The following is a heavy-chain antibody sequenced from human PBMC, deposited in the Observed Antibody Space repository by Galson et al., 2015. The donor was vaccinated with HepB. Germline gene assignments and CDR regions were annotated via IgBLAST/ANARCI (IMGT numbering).Heavy chain of an antibody. CDR3: ARTNYYGSGSYPGG. CDR1: GYTFTGYY. J-gene: IGHJ4*02. Sequence: SVKVSCKASGYTFTGYYMHWVRQAPGQGLEWMGWINPNSGGTNYAQKFQGRVAMTRDTSISTAYMELSRLRSDDTAVYYCARTNYYGSGSYPGGWGQGTLVTVSS. V-gene: IGHV1-2*02. D-gene: IGHD3-10*01. CDR2: INPNSGGT.